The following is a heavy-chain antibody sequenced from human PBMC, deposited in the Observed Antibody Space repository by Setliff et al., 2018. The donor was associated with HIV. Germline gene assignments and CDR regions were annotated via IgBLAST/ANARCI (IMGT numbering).Heavy chain of an antibody. D-gene: IGHD6-13*01. V-gene: IGHV4-39*07. CDR1: GGSININNYY. CDR2: IYYSGIT. Sequence: PSETLSLTCTVSGGSININNYYWGWIRQPPGKGLEWIGSIYYSGITYYNPSLRSRVTISIDTSKNQFSLKLNSVTAADTAMYYCAREITTAGTLRDYWGQGTLVTVS. CDR3: AREITTAGTLRDY. J-gene: IGHJ4*02.